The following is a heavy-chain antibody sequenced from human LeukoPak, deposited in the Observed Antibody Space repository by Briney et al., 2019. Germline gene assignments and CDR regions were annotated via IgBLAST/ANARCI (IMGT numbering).Heavy chain of an antibody. CDR3: AKESTVASPPDY. D-gene: IGHD2-2*01. J-gene: IGHJ4*02. Sequence: GGSQRLSCAASGFTFSSYGMHWVRQAPGKGLEWVAVIWYDGSNKYYADSVKGRFTISRDNSKNTLYLQMNSLRAEDTAVYYCAKESTVASPPDYWGQGTLVTVSS. CDR1: GFTFSSYG. V-gene: IGHV3-30*02. CDR2: IWYDGSNK.